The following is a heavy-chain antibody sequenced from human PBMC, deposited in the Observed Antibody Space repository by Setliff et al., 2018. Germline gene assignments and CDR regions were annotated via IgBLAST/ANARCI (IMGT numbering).Heavy chain of an antibody. V-gene: IGHV4-4*07. J-gene: IGHJ3*02. Sequence: LSLTCTVSGGSISNYYWSWIRQPAGKGLEWIGRIYTSGSTNYNPSLKSRVTMSVDTSKNQFSLKLGSVTAADTAVYYCARKGISALSGAFDMWGQGTMVTVSS. D-gene: IGHD1-26*01. CDR1: GGSISNYY. CDR3: ARKGISALSGAFDM. CDR2: IYTSGST.